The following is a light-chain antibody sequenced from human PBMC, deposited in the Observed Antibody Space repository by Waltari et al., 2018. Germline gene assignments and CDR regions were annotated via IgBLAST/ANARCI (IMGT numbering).Light chain of an antibody. Sequence: EILFTPSPPTASCSPGQRATLSCRASHTVGSSSLAWHQQKPGQAPRLVIHRASRRATGIPDRFSGSGSGTDFSLTISRLEPEDFAVYYCQQHGTLPGTFGQGTKVEIK. CDR1: HTVGSSS. J-gene: IGKJ1*01. V-gene: IGKV3-20*01. CDR3: QQHGTLPGT. CDR2: RAS.